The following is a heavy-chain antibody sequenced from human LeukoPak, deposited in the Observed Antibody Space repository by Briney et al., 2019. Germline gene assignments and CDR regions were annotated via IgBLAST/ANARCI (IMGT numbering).Heavy chain of an antibody. V-gene: IGHV3-23*01. J-gene: IGHJ4*02. D-gene: IGHD6-19*01. Sequence: GGSLRLSCAASGFTFSSYAMSWVRQAPGKGLEWVSAISGSGGSTHYADSVKGRFTISRDNSKNTLFLQMNSLRAEDTAVFYCAKRSGYTTGWFFDFWGQGTLVTVSS. CDR2: ISGSGGST. CDR3: AKRSGYTTGWFFDF. CDR1: GFTFSSYA.